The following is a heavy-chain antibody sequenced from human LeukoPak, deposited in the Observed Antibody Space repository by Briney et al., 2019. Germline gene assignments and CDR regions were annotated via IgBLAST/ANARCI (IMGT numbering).Heavy chain of an antibody. CDR2: IIPIFGTA. CDR1: GGTFSSYA. D-gene: IGHD3-22*01. J-gene: IGHJ4*02. CDR3: ATAGGSSGYHNFDY. Sequence: GASVKVSCKASGGTFSSYAISWVRQAPGQGLEWMGGIIPIFGTANYAQKFQGRVTITADESTSTAYMELSSLRSEDTAVYYCATAGGSSGYHNFDYWGQGTLVTVSS. V-gene: IGHV1-69*13.